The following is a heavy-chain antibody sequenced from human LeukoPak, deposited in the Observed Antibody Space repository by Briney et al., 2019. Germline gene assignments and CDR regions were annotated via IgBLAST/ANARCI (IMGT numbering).Heavy chain of an antibody. J-gene: IGHJ5*02. CDR1: GGSTSGSY. CDR2: IHYTGST. V-gene: IGHV4-59*12. D-gene: IGHD3-22*01. CDR3: AKVISSAWRQNDL. Sequence: SETLSLTCSVSGGSTSGSYWSWVRQPPGKGLQWIGYIHYTGSTDYNPSLKSRVTMSIDKAKNQLSLNLNSVTAADTAVYYCAKVISSAWRQNDLWGQGILDIVSS.